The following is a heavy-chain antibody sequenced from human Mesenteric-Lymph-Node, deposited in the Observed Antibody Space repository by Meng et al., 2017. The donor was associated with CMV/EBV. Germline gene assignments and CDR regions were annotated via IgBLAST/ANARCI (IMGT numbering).Heavy chain of an antibody. V-gene: IGHV2-5*02. CDR1: GFSLSTSGVG. Sequence: FCGFSLSTSGVGVGWFRQPPGQALEWLALIYWDDDKRYSPSLKSRLTITKDTSKNQVVLTMTNMDPVDTATYYCAHSGGYSSWPDYWGQGTLVTVSS. CDR2: IYWDDDK. J-gene: IGHJ4*02. CDR3: AHSGGYSSWPDY. D-gene: IGHD6-13*01.